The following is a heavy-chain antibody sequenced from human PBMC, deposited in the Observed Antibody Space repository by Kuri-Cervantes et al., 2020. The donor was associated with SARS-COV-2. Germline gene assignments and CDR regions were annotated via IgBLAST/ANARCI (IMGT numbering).Heavy chain of an antibody. J-gene: IGHJ4*02. CDR2: ISGSGGST. V-gene: IGHV3-23*01. CDR1: SSSSYY. CDR3: ARDFYFDY. Sequence: SSSSYYWGWIRQPPGKGLEWVSAISGSGGSTYYADSVKGRFTISRDNSKNTLYLQMNSLRAEDTAVYYCARDFYFDYWGQGTLVTVSS.